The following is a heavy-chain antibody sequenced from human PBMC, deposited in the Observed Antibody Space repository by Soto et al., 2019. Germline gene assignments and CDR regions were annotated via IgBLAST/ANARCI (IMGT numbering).Heavy chain of an antibody. V-gene: IGHV1-69*01. CDR3: ASSAGLDHLLNYYGLNV. D-gene: IGHD6-13*01. CDR2: IIPVLGTP. J-gene: IGHJ6*02. CDR1: GGTLTSTA. Sequence: QVLLVQSSAEVKMHGSSVKVSCKASGGTLTSTAFSWVRQAPAQGLEWMGGIIPVLGTPNYAQRFQARLTVTADASTTTVHMELSSLRSDDTAVYYCASSAGLDHLLNYYGLNVWGQGTTVTVSS.